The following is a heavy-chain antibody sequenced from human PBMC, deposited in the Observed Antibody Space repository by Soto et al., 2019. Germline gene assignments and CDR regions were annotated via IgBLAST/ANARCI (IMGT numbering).Heavy chain of an antibody. CDR1: GYTFTSCG. CDR2: ISAYNGNT. D-gene: IGHD3-22*01. J-gene: IGHJ3*02. Sequence: ASVKVSCKASGYTFTSCGISWVRQAPGQGLEWMGWISAYNGNTNYAQKLQGRVTMTTDTSTSTAYMELRSLRSDDTAVYYCARVPITMIVVVIADAFDIWGQGTMVNVSS. V-gene: IGHV1-18*01. CDR3: ARVPITMIVVVIADAFDI.